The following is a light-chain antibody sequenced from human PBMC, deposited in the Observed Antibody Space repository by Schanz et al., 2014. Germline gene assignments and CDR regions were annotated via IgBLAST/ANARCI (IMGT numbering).Light chain of an antibody. Sequence: QSALTQPPSASGSPGQSVTISCTGTSRDIGKYNYVSWYQQHPGKAPKLLIYDVTERPSGVPDRFSGSRSASKASLTVSGLDGEDEADYYCSSYAGNYTRVFGGGTKVPVL. CDR1: SRDIGKYNY. V-gene: IGLV2-8*01. CDR3: SSYAGNYTRV. CDR2: DVT. J-gene: IGLJ2*01.